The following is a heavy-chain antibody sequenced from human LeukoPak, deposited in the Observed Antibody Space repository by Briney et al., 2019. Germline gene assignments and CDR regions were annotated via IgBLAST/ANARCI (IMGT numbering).Heavy chain of an antibody. Sequence: GGSLRLSCAASGFTFSSYAMSWVRQAPGKGLEWVSAISGSGGSTYYADSVKGRFTISRDNSKNTLYLQMNSLRAEDTAVYYCARSCDSSGYYLSGYDYWGQGTLVTVSS. CDR2: ISGSGGST. V-gene: IGHV3-23*01. CDR3: ARSCDSSGYYLSGYDY. D-gene: IGHD3-22*01. CDR1: GFTFSSYA. J-gene: IGHJ4*02.